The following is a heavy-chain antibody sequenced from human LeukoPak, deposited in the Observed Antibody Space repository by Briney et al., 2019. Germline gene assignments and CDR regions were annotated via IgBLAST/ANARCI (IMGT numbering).Heavy chain of an antibody. J-gene: IGHJ5*02. Sequence: SETLSLTCTVSGGSISSGFYYWNWIRQPAGKGLEWIGHISTTGSTNYNPSLKSRVTISVDTSKNQFSLKLSSVTAADTAVYYCARGGMIKVGPWGQGPLVTVSS. V-gene: IGHV4-61*09. D-gene: IGHD3-16*01. CDR2: ISTTGST. CDR3: ARGGMIKVGP. CDR1: GGSISSGFYY.